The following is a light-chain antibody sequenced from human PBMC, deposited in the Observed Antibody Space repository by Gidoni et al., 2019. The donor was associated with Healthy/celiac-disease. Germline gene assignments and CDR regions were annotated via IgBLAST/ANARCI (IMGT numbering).Light chain of an antibody. CDR3: QQYNSYSPT. V-gene: IGKV1-5*03. CDR2: KAS. CDR1: QRISSG. J-gene: IGKJ1*01. Sequence: DIQMTQCPSTLSASVGDRVTITCGASQRISSGLAWYQQKPGQAPKLLIYKASRLESGVPSRFRGRGSGPAFSLPISSLQPADFSTYYCQQYNSYSPTFGQGTKVEIK.